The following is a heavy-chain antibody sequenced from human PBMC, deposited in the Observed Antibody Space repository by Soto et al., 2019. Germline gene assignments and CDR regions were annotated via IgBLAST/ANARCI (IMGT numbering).Heavy chain of an antibody. Sequence: SETLYLTCTVSGGSISSYYWSWIRQPPGKGLEWIGYIYYSGSTNYNPSLKSRVTISVDTSKNQFSLKLSSVTAADTAVYYCARRYGKNAFDIWGQGTMVT. J-gene: IGHJ3*02. D-gene: IGHD5-18*01. V-gene: IGHV4-59*01. CDR3: ARRYGKNAFDI. CDR1: GGSISSYY. CDR2: IYYSGST.